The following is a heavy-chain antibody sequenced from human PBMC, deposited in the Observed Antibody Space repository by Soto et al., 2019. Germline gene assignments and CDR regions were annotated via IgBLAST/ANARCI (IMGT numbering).Heavy chain of an antibody. V-gene: IGHV4-31*03. Sequence: TLSLTCTVSGGSISSGGYYWSWIRQHPGKGLEWIGYIYYSGSTYYNPSLKSRVTISVDTSKNQFSLKLSSVTAADTAVYYCARYQVITDYFDYWGQGTLVTVSS. CDR1: GGSISSGGYY. CDR3: ARYQVITDYFDY. CDR2: IYYSGST. D-gene: IGHD3-22*01. J-gene: IGHJ4*02.